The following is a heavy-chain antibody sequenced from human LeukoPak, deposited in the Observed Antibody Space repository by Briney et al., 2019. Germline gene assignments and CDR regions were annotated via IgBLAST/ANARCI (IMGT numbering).Heavy chain of an antibody. Sequence: SVKVSCKASGGTFISYAISWVRQAPGQGLEWMGRIIPILGIANYAQKFQGRVTITADKSTSTAYMELSSLRSEDTAVYYCARGGYSYGYRDAFDIWGQGTMVTVSS. CDR3: ARGGYSYGYRDAFDI. V-gene: IGHV1-69*04. CDR1: GGTFISYA. D-gene: IGHD5-18*01. CDR2: IIPILGIA. J-gene: IGHJ3*02.